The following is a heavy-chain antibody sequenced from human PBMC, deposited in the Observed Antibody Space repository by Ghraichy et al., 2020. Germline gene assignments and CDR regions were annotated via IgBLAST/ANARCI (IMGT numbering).Heavy chain of an antibody. D-gene: IGHD3-10*01. Sequence: GGSLRLSCAASGLSFKNAWMSWVRQPPGRGLEWVGRIKSNSDGGTTDYAAGVKDRFTISREDSKNTLYLHMSSLKTEDTAVYYCTTDLVPTMVREETYYYGVDVWGQGTTVAVS. V-gene: IGHV3-15*01. J-gene: IGHJ6*02. CDR2: IKSNSDGGTT. CDR3: TTDLVPTMVREETYYYGVDV. CDR1: GLSFKNAW.